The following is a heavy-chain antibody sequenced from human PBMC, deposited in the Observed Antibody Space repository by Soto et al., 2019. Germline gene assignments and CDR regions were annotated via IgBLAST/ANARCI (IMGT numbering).Heavy chain of an antibody. Sequence: QVQLVQSGPEVKNPGASLKVSCKASGYTFTIYGITWVRQAPGQGLEWMGWITASNGNANYAREIQGRLTLTRDTSTNTASMELRSLRSDDTAVYYCARGASCSSTSCYDNFHYGLAVWGQGTTVIVSS. CDR3: ARGASCSSTSCYDNFHYGLAV. J-gene: IGHJ6*02. V-gene: IGHV1-18*01. CDR2: ITASNGNA. CDR1: GYTFTIYG. D-gene: IGHD2-2*01.